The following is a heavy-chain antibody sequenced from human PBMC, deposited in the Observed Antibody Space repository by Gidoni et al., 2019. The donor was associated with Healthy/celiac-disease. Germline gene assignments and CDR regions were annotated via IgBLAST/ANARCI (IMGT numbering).Heavy chain of an antibody. V-gene: IGHV3-30*18. J-gene: IGHJ6*02. Sequence: QVQLVESGGGVVQPGRSLRLSCAASGFTFSNYGMHWVRQAPGKGLEGVAVISYDGSNKYYADSVKGRFTISRDNSKNTLYLQMNSLRAEDTAVYYCAKPDHDSSGYYNGMDVWGQGTTVTVSS. D-gene: IGHD3-22*01. CDR2: ISYDGSNK. CDR1: GFTFSNYG. CDR3: AKPDHDSSGYYNGMDV.